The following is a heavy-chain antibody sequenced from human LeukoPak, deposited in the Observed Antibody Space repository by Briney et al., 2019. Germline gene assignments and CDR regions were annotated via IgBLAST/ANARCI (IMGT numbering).Heavy chain of an antibody. Sequence: PGGSLRLSCAASGFSFSSYGMSWVRQAPGKGLEWVANIKQDGSENYYVDSVKGRFTISRDNANNSLYLQMNSLRADDTAVYYCARGLDWNYVFYYFDYWGHGTLVTVSS. CDR3: ARGLDWNYVFYYFDY. CDR1: GFSFSSYG. V-gene: IGHV3-7*01. D-gene: IGHD1-7*01. J-gene: IGHJ4*01. CDR2: IKQDGSEN.